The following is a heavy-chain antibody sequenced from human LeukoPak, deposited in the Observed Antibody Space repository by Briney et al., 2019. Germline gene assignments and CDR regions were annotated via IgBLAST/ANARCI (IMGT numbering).Heavy chain of an antibody. Sequence: SEPLSLTCSVSGDSVTSSYWNWIRQPPGKGLEWIGYVSADGTTNYSPSLRSRLIMSVDTAKNDISLILMSVTAADTAIYYCARLDCVLEGCYNHWGRGILVTVAS. CDR3: ARLDCVLEGCYNH. J-gene: IGHJ4*02. CDR1: GDSVTSSY. V-gene: IGHV4-59*08. D-gene: IGHD2-15*01. CDR2: VSADGTT.